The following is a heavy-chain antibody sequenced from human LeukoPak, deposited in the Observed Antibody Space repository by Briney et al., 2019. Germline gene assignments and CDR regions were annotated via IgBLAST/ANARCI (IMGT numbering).Heavy chain of an antibody. V-gene: IGHV3-23*01. D-gene: IGHD5-12*01. Sequence: GGSLRLSCAASGFSFSSYLMSWVRQAPGKGLDWVSAISGSGGSTYYADSVKGRFTISRDNPKNTLYLQMNSLRAEDTAVYYCAKLSGYDWDGFDYWGQGTLVTVSS. CDR1: GFSFSSYL. J-gene: IGHJ4*02. CDR3: AKLSGYDWDGFDY. CDR2: ISGSGGST.